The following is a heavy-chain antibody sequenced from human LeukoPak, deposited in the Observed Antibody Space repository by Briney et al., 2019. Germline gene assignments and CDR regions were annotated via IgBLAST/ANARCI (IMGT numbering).Heavy chain of an antibody. CDR3: ARGLGYCSGGSCYVSWFDP. V-gene: IGHV4-31*03. Sequence: SETLSLTCTVSGGSISSGGYYWSWIRQHPGKGLEWIGYIYYSGSTYYNPSLKSRVTISVDTSKNQFSLKLSSVTAADTAVYYCARGLGYCSGGSCYVSWFDPGGQGTLVTVSS. CDR2: IYYSGST. J-gene: IGHJ5*02. CDR1: GGSISSGGYY. D-gene: IGHD2-15*01.